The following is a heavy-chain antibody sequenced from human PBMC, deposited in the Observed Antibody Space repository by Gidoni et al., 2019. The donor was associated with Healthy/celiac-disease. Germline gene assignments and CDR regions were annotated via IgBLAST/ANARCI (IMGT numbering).Heavy chain of an antibody. D-gene: IGHD3-22*01. V-gene: IGHV4-61*02. J-gene: IGHJ4*02. CDR2: IYTSGST. Sequence: QVQLQESGPGLVKPSQTLSLTCTVSGGSISSGSYYWSWIRQPAGKGLEWIGRIYTSGSTNYNPSLKSRVTISVDTSKNQFSLKLSSVTAADTAVYYCARDRDYDSSGFYYFDYWGQGTLVTVSS. CDR1: GGSISSGSYY. CDR3: ARDRDYDSSGFYYFDY.